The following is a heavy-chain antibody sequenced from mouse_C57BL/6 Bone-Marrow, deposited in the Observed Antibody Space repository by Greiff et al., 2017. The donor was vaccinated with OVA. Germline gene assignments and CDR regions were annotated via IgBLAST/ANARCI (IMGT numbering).Heavy chain of an antibody. CDR1: GFNIKDYY. J-gene: IGHJ2*01. CDR3: TTSYSNHFDY. D-gene: IGHD2-5*01. Sequence: VQLQQSGAELVRPGASVKLSCTASGFNIKDYYMHWVKQRPEPGLEWIGRIDPEAGDTEYAPKFKGKATMTADTSSNTAYLQLSILTSEYTAVYYCTTSYSNHFDYWGQGTTLTVSS. V-gene: IGHV14-1*01. CDR2: IDPEAGDT.